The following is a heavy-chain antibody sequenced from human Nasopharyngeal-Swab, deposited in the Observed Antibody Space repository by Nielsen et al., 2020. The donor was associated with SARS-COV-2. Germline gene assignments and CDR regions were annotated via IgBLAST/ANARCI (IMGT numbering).Heavy chain of an antibody. CDR3: AREGQTVDIYYYYYYMDV. CDR2: IYPGDSDT. V-gene: IGHV5-51*01. CDR1: GYSFTSYW. Sequence: GESLKISCKGSGYSFTSYWIGWVRQMPGKGLEWMGIIYPGDSDTRYSPSFQGQVTISADKSISTAYLQWSSLKASDTAMYYCAREGQTVDIYYYYYYMDVWGKGTTVTVSS. D-gene: IGHD5-12*01. J-gene: IGHJ6*03.